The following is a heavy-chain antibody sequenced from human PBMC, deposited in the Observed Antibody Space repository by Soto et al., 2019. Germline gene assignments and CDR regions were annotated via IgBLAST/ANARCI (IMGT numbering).Heavy chain of an antibody. CDR2: IYHSGFT. CDR1: GASLSSDDYY. V-gene: IGHV4-31*03. J-gene: IGHJ4*02. Sequence: QVQLQESGPGLVGPLETLSLTCTVSGASLSSDDYYWSWVRQVPGKGLERLGYIYHSGFTYYNPSLKTRIKISIDTSQNLFSLSLTSVTAADTAVYYCARDRGRDYSGFGGPFDIWGQGTLVTVSS. CDR3: ARDRGRDYSGFGGPFDI. D-gene: IGHD3-10*01.